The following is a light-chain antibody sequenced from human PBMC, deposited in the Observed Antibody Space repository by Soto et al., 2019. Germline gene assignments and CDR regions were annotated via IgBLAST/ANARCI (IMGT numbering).Light chain of an antibody. CDR1: NSNIGTYT. V-gene: IGLV1-44*01. CDR3: AAWDDSLTGRV. J-gene: IGLJ3*02. CDR2: NNN. Sequence: QSALTQPPSASGTPGQRVTISCSGGNSNIGTYTVNWYQQLPGTAPKLLIYNNNERPSGVPDRFSGSKSGTSASLAISGLQSEDEADYYCAAWDDSLTGRVFGGGTKLTVL.